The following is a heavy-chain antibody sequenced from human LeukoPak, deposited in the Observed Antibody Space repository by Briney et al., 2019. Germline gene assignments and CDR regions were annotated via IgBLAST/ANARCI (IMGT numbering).Heavy chain of an antibody. CDR3: ARMMRGAFDI. CDR1: GFTFSSYS. J-gene: IGHJ3*02. CDR2: ISSSSSYI. V-gene: IGHV3-21*01. Sequence: GGSLRLSCAASGFTFSSYSMNWVRQAPGKGLEWVSSISSSSSYIYYADSVKGRFTISRDNAKNSLYLQMNSLRAEDTAVCYCARMMRGAFDIWGQGTMVTVSS. D-gene: IGHD3-10*01.